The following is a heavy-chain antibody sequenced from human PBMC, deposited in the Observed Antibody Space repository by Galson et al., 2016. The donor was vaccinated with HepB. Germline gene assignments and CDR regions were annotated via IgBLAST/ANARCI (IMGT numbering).Heavy chain of an antibody. Sequence: SLRLSCAASGFTFSSYAMHWVRQAPGKGLEWVAVISYDGSNKYYADSVKGRFTISRDNSKNTLYLQMNSLRAEDTAVYYCAKDLWLRGFHYLDYWGQGTLVTVSS. D-gene: IGHD3-10*01. V-gene: IGHV3-30-3*01. CDR1: GFTFSSYA. CDR2: ISYDGSNK. CDR3: AKDLWLRGFHYLDY. J-gene: IGHJ4*02.